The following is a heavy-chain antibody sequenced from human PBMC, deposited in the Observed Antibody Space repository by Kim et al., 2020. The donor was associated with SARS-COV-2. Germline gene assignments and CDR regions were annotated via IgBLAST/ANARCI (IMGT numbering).Heavy chain of an antibody. J-gene: IGHJ4*02. CDR2: INSGGA. CDR1: GGSISSSSFF. V-gene: IGHV4-39*01. CDR3: AKHGGGMASSFDY. D-gene: IGHD3-16*01. Sequence: SQTLSLTCTVSGGSISSSSFFWGWIRQPPGKGLEWIAGINSGGAFYNPSLKSRVTISVDTSKNQVSLKLTSVTAADTAIYYCAKHGGGMASSFDYWGQGSLVTVSS.